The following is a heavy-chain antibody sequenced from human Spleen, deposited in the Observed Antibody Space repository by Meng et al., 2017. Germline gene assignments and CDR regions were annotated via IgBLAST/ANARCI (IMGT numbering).Heavy chain of an antibody. D-gene: IGHD4-11*01. CDR3: ARGPTTMAHDFDY. V-gene: IGHV4-34*01. CDR2: INHSGST. Sequence: QRGVAGLFSASATLALTCVFFGGSFSDYYWSWIRQPRGKGLEWIGEINHSGSTNYNPSLESRATISVDTSQNNLALKLSSVTAADSAVYYCARGPTTMAHDFDYWGQGTLVTVSS. CDR1: GGSFSDYY. J-gene: IGHJ4*02.